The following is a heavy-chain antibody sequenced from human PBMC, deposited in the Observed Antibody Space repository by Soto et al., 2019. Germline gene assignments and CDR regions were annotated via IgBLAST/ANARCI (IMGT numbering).Heavy chain of an antibody. D-gene: IGHD6-13*01. CDR1: VLTFSSYS. Sequence: LXLSPAASVLTFSSYSMSWVRRAPGKGLEWVSAISGSGGSTYYADSVKGRFIISRDNSKNTLYLQMNSLRAEDTAVYYCAKGPGRAVGRAAAGTIDYWGQGTLVTASS. CDR2: ISGSGGST. J-gene: IGHJ4*02. V-gene: IGHV3-23*01. CDR3: AKGPGRAVGRAAAGTIDY.